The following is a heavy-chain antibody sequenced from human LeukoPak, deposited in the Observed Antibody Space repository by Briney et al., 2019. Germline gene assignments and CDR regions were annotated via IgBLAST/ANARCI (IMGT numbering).Heavy chain of an antibody. Sequence: PSETLSLTCTVSGGSISSSSYYWSWIRQPPGKGLEWIGYIYYSGSTNYNPSLKSRVTISVDTSKNQFSLKLSSVTAADTAVYYCARQSQGLGNQLYFDYWGQGTLVTVSS. D-gene: IGHD3-10*01. CDR3: ARQSQGLGNQLYFDY. J-gene: IGHJ4*02. CDR2: IYYSGST. CDR1: GGSISSSSYY. V-gene: IGHV4-61*05.